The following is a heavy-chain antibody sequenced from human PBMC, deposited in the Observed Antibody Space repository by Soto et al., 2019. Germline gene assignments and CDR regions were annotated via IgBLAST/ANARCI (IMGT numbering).Heavy chain of an antibody. CDR3: ARGTRALITSFFAY. CDR2: IYYSGST. J-gene: IGHJ4*02. Sequence: SETLSLTCTVSGGSISSYYWSWIRQPPGKGLGWIGYIYYSGSTNYNPSLKSRVTISLHTSKSQFSLSLRSATAADTATYYCARGTRALITSFFAYWGQGIPVTVSS. V-gene: IGHV4-59*03. D-gene: IGHD1-20*01. CDR1: GGSISSYY.